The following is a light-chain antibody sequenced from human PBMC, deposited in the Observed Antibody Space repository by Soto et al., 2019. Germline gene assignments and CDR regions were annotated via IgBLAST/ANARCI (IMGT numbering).Light chain of an antibody. CDR2: VAS. CDR3: QQYASFPRT. CDR1: QGVSGNY. Sequence: EIVLTQSPATLSLSPGERATLSCRASQGVSGNYLAWYQQKPGQAPRLLIYVASSRATGVPDTFSGSGSGTDFTLTISRLEPEDFAVYYCQQYASFPRTFGQRTRVEIK. J-gene: IGKJ1*01. V-gene: IGKV3-20*01.